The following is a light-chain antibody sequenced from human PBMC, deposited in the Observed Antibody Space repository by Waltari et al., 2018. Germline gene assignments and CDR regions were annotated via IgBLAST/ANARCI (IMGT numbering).Light chain of an antibody. Sequence: DIVMTQSPDSLAVSLGERATINCESSQSVLYSSNNKTYLAWYQQKPGQPPKPLIYWASTRDSGVPDRFSGSGSGTDFTLSISSLQAEDVAFYYCQQYYTTPWTFGQGTKVEIK. CDR2: WAS. V-gene: IGKV4-1*01. J-gene: IGKJ1*01. CDR3: QQYYTTPWT. CDR1: QSVLYSSNNKTY.